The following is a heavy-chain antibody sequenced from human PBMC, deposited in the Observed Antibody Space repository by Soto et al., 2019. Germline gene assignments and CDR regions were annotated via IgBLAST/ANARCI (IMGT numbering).Heavy chain of an antibody. CDR2: ISSSSSYI. CDR3: ARGPAGLYSYDRSGYHTIDY. CDR1: GFTLSSYS. V-gene: IGHV3-21*01. J-gene: IGHJ4*02. Sequence: GGSLRLSCAASGFTLSSYSMNWVRQAPGKGLEWVSSISSSSSYIYYADSVKGRFNISRDNAKNSLYLQMNRMRAEDTAVYYCARGPAGLYSYDRSGYHTIDYWGQGTLVTVSS. D-gene: IGHD3-22*01.